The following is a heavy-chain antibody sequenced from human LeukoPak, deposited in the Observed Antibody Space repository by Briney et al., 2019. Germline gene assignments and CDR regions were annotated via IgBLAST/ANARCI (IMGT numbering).Heavy chain of an antibody. Sequence: SETLSLTCTVSGGSISSSSYYWAWIRQPPGKGLEWIGSIHYSGSTYYNPSLKSRVTISVDTSKNQFSLKLSSVTAADTAVYYCARDLVYQLQNYYYGMDVWGQGTTVTVSS. J-gene: IGHJ6*02. CDR3: ARDLVYQLQNYYYGMDV. D-gene: IGHD2-2*01. V-gene: IGHV4-39*02. CDR2: IHYSGST. CDR1: GGSISSSSYY.